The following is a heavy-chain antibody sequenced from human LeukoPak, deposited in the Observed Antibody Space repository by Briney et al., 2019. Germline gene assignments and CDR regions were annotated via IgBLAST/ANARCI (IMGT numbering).Heavy chain of an antibody. CDR1: GLTFRNYA. D-gene: IGHD6-13*01. V-gene: IGHV3-23*01. Sequence: GGSLRLSCAASGLTFRNYAMNWVRQAPGKGLEWVSVISDIGASTYYADSVKGRFTISRDNSKNTLYLQMNSLRAEDTAVYYCAKPRTIAVPGRSGFDYWGQGTLVTVSS. CDR2: ISDIGAST. J-gene: IGHJ4*02. CDR3: AKPRTIAVPGRSGFDY.